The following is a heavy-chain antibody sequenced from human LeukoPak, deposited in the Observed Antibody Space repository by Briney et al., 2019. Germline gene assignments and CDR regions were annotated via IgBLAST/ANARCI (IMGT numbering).Heavy chain of an antibody. J-gene: IGHJ2*01. V-gene: IGHV4-4*02. Sequence: GSLRLSCAACGFNLCSYWVSWVRQPPGKGLEWIGEIYHSGSTNYNPSLKSRVTISVDKSKNQFSLKLSSVTAANPAVYYSARVNALIFVVIAATRSEWYFDLWGRGTLVTVSS. CDR3: ARVNALIFVVIAATRSEWYFDL. CDR1: GFNLCSYW. D-gene: IGHD2-15*01. CDR2: IYHSGST.